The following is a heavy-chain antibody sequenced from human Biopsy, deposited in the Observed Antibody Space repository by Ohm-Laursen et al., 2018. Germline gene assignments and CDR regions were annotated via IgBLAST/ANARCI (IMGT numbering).Heavy chain of an antibody. CDR2: INHRGSA. D-gene: IGHD3-16*01. CDR3: ARALDYYDPYYYYAMDV. J-gene: IGHJ6*02. Sequence: PSDTLSLTCAVYGGSFSGYYWTWIRQPPGKGLEWIGEINHRGSASYNPSLKSRITVLVDTSKNQFSLKLRSVSAADTAVYFCARALDYYDPYYYYAMDVWGQGASVIVSS. CDR1: GGSFSGYY. V-gene: IGHV4-34*01.